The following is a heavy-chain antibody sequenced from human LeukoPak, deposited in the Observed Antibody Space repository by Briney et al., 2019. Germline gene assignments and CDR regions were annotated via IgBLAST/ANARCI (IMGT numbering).Heavy chain of an antibody. V-gene: IGHV3-23*01. CDR1: GFTFSTYA. D-gene: IGHD2-15*01. J-gene: IGHJ4*02. CDR3: AKFADCSGGSCYRNVDY. Sequence: GGSLRLSCAASGFTFSTYAMSWVRQAPGKGLEGVSAISYSGGGTYYADSVKGHFTISRDNSKNTLYLQMNSLRVEDTALYYCAKFADCSGGSCYRNVDYWGQGTLVTVSS. CDR2: ISYSGGGT.